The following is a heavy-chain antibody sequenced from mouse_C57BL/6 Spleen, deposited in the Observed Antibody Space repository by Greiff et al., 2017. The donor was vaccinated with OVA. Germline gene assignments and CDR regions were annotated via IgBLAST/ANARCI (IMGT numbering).Heavy chain of an antibody. Sequence: EVQVVESGGDLVKPGGSLKLSCAASGFTFSSYGMSWVRQTPDKRLEWVATISSGGSYTYYPDSVKGRFTISRDNAKNTLYLQMSSLKSEDTAMYYCARQSTYDAMDYWGQGTSVTVSS. CDR2: ISSGGSYT. CDR1: GFTFSSYG. J-gene: IGHJ4*01. V-gene: IGHV5-6*01. CDR3: ARQSTYDAMDY.